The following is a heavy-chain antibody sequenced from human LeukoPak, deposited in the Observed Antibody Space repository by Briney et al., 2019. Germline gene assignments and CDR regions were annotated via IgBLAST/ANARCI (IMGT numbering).Heavy chain of an antibody. V-gene: IGHV3-23*01. CDR1: GVTFSSYV. J-gene: IGHJ4*02. Sequence: GGSLRLSCEASGVTFSSYVMSWVRQAPGKGPEWVSGISGSGGGTYYADSVKGRFTISRDNSKNTLYLQMNSLRAEDTAVYYCAKIGYFDWLPQFDYWGQGTLVTVSS. CDR2: ISGSGGGT. CDR3: AKIGYFDWLPQFDY. D-gene: IGHD3-9*01.